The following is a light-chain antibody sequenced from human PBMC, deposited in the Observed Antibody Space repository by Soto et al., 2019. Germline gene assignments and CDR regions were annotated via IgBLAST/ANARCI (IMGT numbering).Light chain of an antibody. Sequence: IQLTQSPSSLSASVGDRVTITCRASQDISSSLGWYQQKPGKAPKLLIYAASILQSGVPSRFSGSGFWTDFTLNLSSLQAEDFASYFFQQLRSFPSAFGGGTKVEIK. CDR1: QDISSS. CDR2: AAS. J-gene: IGKJ4*01. V-gene: IGKV1-9*01. CDR3: QQLRSFPSA.